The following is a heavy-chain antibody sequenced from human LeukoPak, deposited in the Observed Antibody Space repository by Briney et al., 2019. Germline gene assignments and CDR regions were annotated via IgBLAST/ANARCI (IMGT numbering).Heavy chain of an antibody. Sequence: GGSLRLSCAASGFTFNNYAMSWVRQAPAKGLEWVSAISASGGTTYYADSVKGRFTISRDNSENTLFLQMNSLRAEDTAVYYCAKEPREYCSSTSCPNWFDSWGQGTLVTVSS. J-gene: IGHJ5*01. CDR1: GFTFNNYA. D-gene: IGHD2-2*01. V-gene: IGHV3-23*01. CDR2: ISASGGTT. CDR3: AKEPREYCSSTSCPNWFDS.